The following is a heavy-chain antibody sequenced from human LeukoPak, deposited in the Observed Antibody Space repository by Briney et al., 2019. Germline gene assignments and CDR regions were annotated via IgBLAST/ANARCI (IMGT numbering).Heavy chain of an antibody. CDR3: ARGPFSSGWYWFDP. Sequence: ASVKVSCKASGYTFTSYDINWVRQATGQGLEWMGWMNPNSGNTGYAQKFQGRVTMTRNTSISTAYMELSSLRSEDTAVYYCARGPFSSGWYWFDPWGQGTLVTVSS. CDR2: MNPNSGNT. V-gene: IGHV1-8*01. J-gene: IGHJ5*02. CDR1: GYTFTSYD. D-gene: IGHD6-19*01.